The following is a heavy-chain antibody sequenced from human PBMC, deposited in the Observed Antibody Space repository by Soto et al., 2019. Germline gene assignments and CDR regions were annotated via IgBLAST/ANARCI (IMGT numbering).Heavy chain of an antibody. Sequence: SETLSLTCTVSGGSISSYYWSWIRQPPGKGLEWIGYIYYSASTNYNPSLKSRVTISVDTSKNQFSLELSSVTAADTAVYYCARDCGRFLECYGMDAWGQGTTVTVSS. CDR1: GGSISSYY. D-gene: IGHD3-3*01. CDR3: ARDCGRFLECYGMDA. J-gene: IGHJ6*02. V-gene: IGHV4-59*01. CDR2: IYYSAST.